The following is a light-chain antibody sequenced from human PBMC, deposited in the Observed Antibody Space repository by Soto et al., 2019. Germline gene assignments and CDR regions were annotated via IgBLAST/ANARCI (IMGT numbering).Light chain of an antibody. CDR3: QQYYSSPYT. CDR2: WAS. CDR1: QRVLYSSNNKNY. V-gene: IGKV4-1*01. J-gene: IGKJ2*01. Sequence: DIVMTQSPDSLAVSLGERATINCKSSQRVLYSSNNKNYLAWYQQKPGQPPKLLIYWASTREAGVPDRFSGSWSGTDSTLTSSSLQAEDVAFYYCQQYYSSPYTFGQGTKLEIK.